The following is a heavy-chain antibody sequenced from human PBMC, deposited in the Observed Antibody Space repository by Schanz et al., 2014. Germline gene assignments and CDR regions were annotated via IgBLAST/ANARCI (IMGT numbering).Heavy chain of an antibody. CDR1: GGSISSGSYY. CDR2: VYTSGST. CDR3: ARGGARRFPVVPDAIQGLRGHYYYYYLDV. D-gene: IGHD2-2*02. Sequence: QVQLQESGPGLVKPSQTLSLTCSVSGGSISSGSYYWNWIRQPAGKGLEWIGRVYTSGSTNYNPSLKSRVTIPLDTPKTQFSRKLRSVSAADTAVYYCARGGARRFPVVPDAIQGLRGHYYYYYLDVWGKGTTVTASS. V-gene: IGHV4-61*02. J-gene: IGHJ6*03.